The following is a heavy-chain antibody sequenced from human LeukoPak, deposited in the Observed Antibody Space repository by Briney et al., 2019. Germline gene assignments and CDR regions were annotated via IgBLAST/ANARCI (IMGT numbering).Heavy chain of an antibody. CDR2: ISYDGSNK. CDR3: ARDDLGDQLLYDTHYYYGMDV. Sequence: GGSLRLSCAASGFTFSSYAMHWVRQAPGKGLEWVAVISYDGSNKYYADSVKGRFTISRDNSKNTLYLQMNSLRAEDTAVYYCARDDLGDQLLYDTHYYYGMDVWGQGTTVTVSS. CDR1: GFTFSSYA. J-gene: IGHJ6*02. D-gene: IGHD2-2*01. V-gene: IGHV3-30-3*01.